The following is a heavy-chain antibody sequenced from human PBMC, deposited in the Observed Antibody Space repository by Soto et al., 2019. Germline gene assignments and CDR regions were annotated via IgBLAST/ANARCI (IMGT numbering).Heavy chain of an antibody. CDR1: GFTFSIFG. CDR3: ARDKGSSTVVSGIAQDWYFDS. J-gene: IGHJ4*02. CDR2: IWYDGSNA. V-gene: IGHV3-33*01. D-gene: IGHD6-19*01. Sequence: QVQLVESGGCVVQPGRSLRLSCAASGFTFSIFGMHWVRQAPGKGLEWAAIIWYDGSNAYYADSVRGRFTISRDNSKNTVFLQMNSLSDEDTAVYYCARDKGSSTVVSGIAQDWYFDSWGQGTLVTVSS.